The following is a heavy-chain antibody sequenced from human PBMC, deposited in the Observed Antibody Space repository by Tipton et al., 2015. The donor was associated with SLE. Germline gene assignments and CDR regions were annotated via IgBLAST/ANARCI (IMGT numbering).Heavy chain of an antibody. CDR3: ASERGYSYGWYFDY. V-gene: IGHV4-34*01. CDR1: GGSFSGYY. J-gene: IGHJ4*02. CDR2: INHSGST. Sequence: TLSLTCAVYGGSFSGYYWSWIRQPPGKGLEWIGEINHSGSTNYNPSLKSRVTISVDTSKNQFSLKLSSVTAADTAVDYCASERGYSYGWYFDYWGQGTLVTVSS. D-gene: IGHD5-18*01.